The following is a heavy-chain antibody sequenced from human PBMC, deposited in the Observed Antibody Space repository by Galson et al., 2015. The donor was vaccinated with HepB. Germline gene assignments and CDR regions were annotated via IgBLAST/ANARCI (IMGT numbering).Heavy chain of an antibody. Sequence: SLRLSCAASGFTFSSYAMHWVRQAPGKGLEWVAVISYDGSNKYYADSVKGRFTISRDNSKNTLYLQMNSLRAEDTAVYYCARDGRSSGYSSYYYYGMDVWGQGTTVTVSS. CDR2: ISYDGSNK. V-gene: IGHV3-30-3*01. CDR1: GFTFSSYA. D-gene: IGHD3-22*01. J-gene: IGHJ6*02. CDR3: ARDGRSSGYSSYYYYGMDV.